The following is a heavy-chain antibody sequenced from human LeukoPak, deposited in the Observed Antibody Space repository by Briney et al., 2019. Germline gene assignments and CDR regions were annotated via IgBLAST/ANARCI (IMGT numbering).Heavy chain of an antibody. V-gene: IGHV4-30-4*01. Sequence: TSQTLSLTCTVSGGSISSGDCYWSWIRQPPGKGLEWIGYIYSSGSTYYNPSLKSRLTISVDTSKNQFSLKLSSVTAADTAVYYCARGGVDAPPGYAFDLWGQGKRVPVS. D-gene: IGHD2-8*01. CDR3: ARGGVDAPPGYAFDL. CDR2: IYSSGST. CDR1: GGSISSGDCY. J-gene: IGHJ3*01.